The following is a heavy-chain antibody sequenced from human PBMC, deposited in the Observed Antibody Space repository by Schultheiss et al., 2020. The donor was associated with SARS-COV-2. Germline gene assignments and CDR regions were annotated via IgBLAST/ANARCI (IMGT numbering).Heavy chain of an antibody. CDR3: AREGIGSSGYYYGMDV. CDR1: GFTFSSYG. J-gene: IGHJ6*02. D-gene: IGHD6-6*01. V-gene: IGHV3-30*03. CDR2: ISYDGSNK. Sequence: GESLKISCAASGFTFSSYGMHWVRQAPGKGLEWVAVISYDGSNKYYADSVKGRFTISRDNSKNTLYLQMNSLRAEDTAVYYCAREGIGSSGYYYGMDVWGQGTTVTVSS.